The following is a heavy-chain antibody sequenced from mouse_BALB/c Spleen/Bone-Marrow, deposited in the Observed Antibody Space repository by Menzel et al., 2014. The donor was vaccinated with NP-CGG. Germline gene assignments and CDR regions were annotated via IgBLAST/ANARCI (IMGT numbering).Heavy chain of an antibody. CDR3: TRYYRYDYWYFDV. CDR2: IDPYNGDT. J-gene: IGHJ1*03. V-gene: IGHV1S135*01. D-gene: IGHD2-14*01. CDR1: GYSFIDYN. Sequence: EVKLVESGPELVKPGASVKVSCKASGYSFIDYNMYCVKRSHGKSLEWIGYIDPYNGDTTYDQKFKGKATLTVDKSSSTAFLHLNSLTSEDSAVYYCTRYYRYDYWYFDVWGTGTTVTVSS.